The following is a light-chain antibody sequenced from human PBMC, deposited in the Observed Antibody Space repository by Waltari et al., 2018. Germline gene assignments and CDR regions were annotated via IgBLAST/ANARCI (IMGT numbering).Light chain of an antibody. CDR2: GAS. J-gene: IGKJ1*01. CDR1: QRVSSTY. CDR3: QQYATSRT. Sequence: EIVLTQSPGTLSLSPGERATLSCRASQRVSSTYLAWYQQNPGQAPRLLIYGASSRATGIPDRFSGSGSGTDFTLTISRLEPEDFAVYYCQQYATSRTFGQGTKVEIK. V-gene: IGKV3-20*01.